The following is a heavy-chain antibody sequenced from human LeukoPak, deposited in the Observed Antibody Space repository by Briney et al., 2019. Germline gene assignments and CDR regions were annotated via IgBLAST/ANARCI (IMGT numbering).Heavy chain of an antibody. CDR2: IKSDGSST. V-gene: IGHV3-74*01. CDR1: GFTLSSYG. J-gene: IGHJ4*02. D-gene: IGHD3-16*01. CDR3: PRSFERSYIGY. Sequence: GGSLRLPCAASGFTLSSYGMHWVRQAPGKGLVWVSGIKSDGSSTSYADSVKGRFTISRDNAKNTLYLQMNSLRAEDTAVYYCPRSFERSYIGYWGQGTLVSVSS.